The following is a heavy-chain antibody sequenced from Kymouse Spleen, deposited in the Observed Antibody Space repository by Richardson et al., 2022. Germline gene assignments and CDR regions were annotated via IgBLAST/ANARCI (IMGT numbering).Heavy chain of an antibody. CDR3: AKKLELRPYGMDV. Sequence: QVQLVESGGGVVQPGRSLRLSCAASGFTFSSYGMHWVRQAPGKGLEWVAVISYDGSNKYYADSVKGRFTISRDNSKNTLYLQMNSLRAEDTAVYYCAKKLELRPYGMDVWGQGTTVTVSS. D-gene: IGHD1-7*01. V-gene: IGHV3-30*18. CDR2: ISYDGSNK. J-gene: IGHJ6*02. CDR1: GFTFSSYG.